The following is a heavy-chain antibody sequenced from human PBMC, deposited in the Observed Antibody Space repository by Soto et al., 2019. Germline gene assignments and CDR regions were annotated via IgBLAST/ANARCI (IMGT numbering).Heavy chain of an antibody. D-gene: IGHD2-21*02. CDR1: GFTFSSYS. V-gene: IGHV3-21*01. CDR3: ARGAYCGGDCYRNWYFDL. J-gene: IGHJ2*01. CDR2: ISSSSSYI. Sequence: EVQLVESGGGLVKPGGSPRLSCAASGFTFSSYSMNWVRQAPGKGLEWVSSISSSSSYIYYADSVKGRFTISRDNAKNSLYLQMNSLRAEDTAVYYCARGAYCGGDCYRNWYFDLWGRGTLVTVSS.